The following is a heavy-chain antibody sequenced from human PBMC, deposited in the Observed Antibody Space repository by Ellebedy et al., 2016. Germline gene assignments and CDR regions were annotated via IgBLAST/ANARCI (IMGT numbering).Heavy chain of an antibody. CDR1: GFTFSSYA. V-gene: IGHV3-23*01. Sequence: GESLKISCAASGFTFSSYAMNWVRQAPGKGLEWVSLITNSGGTTYYADSVKGRFTISRDNSKDTLYLQMNSLRAEDTAIYYCAKDYCTGGTCYGGDAFAVWGQGTMVTVSS. CDR3: AKDYCTGGTCYGGDAFAV. D-gene: IGHD2-15*01. J-gene: IGHJ3*01. CDR2: ITNSGGTT.